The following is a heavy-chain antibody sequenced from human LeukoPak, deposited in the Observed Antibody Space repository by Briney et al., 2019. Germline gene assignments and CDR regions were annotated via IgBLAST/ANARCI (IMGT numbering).Heavy chain of an antibody. D-gene: IGHD3-10*01. CDR1: GFTFSSYS. Sequence: GGSLRLSCAASGFTFSSYSMNWVRQAPGKGLEWVSYISSSGSTIYYADSVKGRFTISRDNAKNSLYLQMNSLRAEDTAVYYCARDGILWFGELHDAFDIWGQGTMVTVSS. J-gene: IGHJ3*02. CDR3: ARDGILWFGELHDAFDI. V-gene: IGHV3-48*04. CDR2: ISSSGSTI.